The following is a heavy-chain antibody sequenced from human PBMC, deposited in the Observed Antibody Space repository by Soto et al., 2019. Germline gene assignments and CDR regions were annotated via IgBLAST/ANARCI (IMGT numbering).Heavy chain of an antibody. V-gene: IGHV3-21*05. J-gene: IGHJ4*02. CDR2: ISSSSSYT. Sequence: GSLRLSCAASGFTFSSYSMNWVRQAPGKGLEWVSYISSSSSYTNYADSVKGRFTISRDNSKDTLYLQMNNLRAEDTAVYYCAKPPDYNWNDYWGQGTLVTVSS. CDR1: GFTFSSYS. CDR3: AKPPDYNWNDY. D-gene: IGHD1-20*01.